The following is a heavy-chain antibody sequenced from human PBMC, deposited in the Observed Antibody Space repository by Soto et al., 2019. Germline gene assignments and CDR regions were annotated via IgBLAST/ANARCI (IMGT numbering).Heavy chain of an antibody. Sequence: SETLSLTCTVSGGSISSYYWSWIRQPAGKGLEWIGRIYTSGSTNYNPSLKSRVTMSVDTSKDQFSLKLSSVTAADTAVYYCARDGCSSTSCSTHYYYYGMDVCGQATTVTVSS. D-gene: IGHD2-2*01. V-gene: IGHV4-4*07. CDR1: GGSISSYY. CDR2: IYTSGST. J-gene: IGHJ6*02. CDR3: ARDGCSSTSCSTHYYYYGMDV.